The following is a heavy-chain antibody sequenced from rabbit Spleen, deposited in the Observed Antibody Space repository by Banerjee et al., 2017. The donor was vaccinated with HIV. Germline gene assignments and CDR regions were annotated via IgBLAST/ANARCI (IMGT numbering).Heavy chain of an antibody. Sequence: QSLEESGGDLVKPGASLTLTCTASGVSFSSSSYMCWVRQAPGKGLEWIACIDTGSSGFTYFATWAKGRFTCSKTSSTTVTLQMTSLTAADTATYFCARNYGDFSGYVAFKLWGPGTLVTVS. CDR2: IDTGSSGFT. CDR1: GVSFSSSSY. V-gene: IGHV1S40*01. J-gene: IGHJ4*01. CDR3: ARNYGDFSGYVAFKL. D-gene: IGHD1-1*01.